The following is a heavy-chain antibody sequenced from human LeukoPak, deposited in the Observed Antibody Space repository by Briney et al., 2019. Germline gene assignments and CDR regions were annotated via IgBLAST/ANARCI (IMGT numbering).Heavy chain of an antibody. Sequence: PGGSLRLSCAASGFSFSDYYMGWIRQAPGKGLEWLSYISSSGNTVYYADSVKGRFTISRDNAKNSLYLQMNSLRVEDTAVYYCATDGGPADYWGRGALVTVSS. CDR2: ISSSGNTV. CDR1: GFSFSDYY. V-gene: IGHV3-11*01. CDR3: ATDGGPADY. J-gene: IGHJ4*02. D-gene: IGHD4-23*01.